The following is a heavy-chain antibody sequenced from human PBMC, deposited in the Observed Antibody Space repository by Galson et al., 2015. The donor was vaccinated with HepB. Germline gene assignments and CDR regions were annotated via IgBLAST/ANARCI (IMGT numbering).Heavy chain of an antibody. CDR1: GYTFTKFG. CDR3: ATARYSTLPPDN. V-gene: IGHV1-18*01. CDR2: ISGYNGNT. Sequence: SVKVSCKASGYTFTKFGISWVRQAPGQGLEWMAWISGYNGNTNYAQKFQGRVTMTTDTSTSTAYMELRSLTSDDTAVYYCATARYSTLPPDNWGQGTLVTVSS. J-gene: IGHJ4*02. D-gene: IGHD6-13*01.